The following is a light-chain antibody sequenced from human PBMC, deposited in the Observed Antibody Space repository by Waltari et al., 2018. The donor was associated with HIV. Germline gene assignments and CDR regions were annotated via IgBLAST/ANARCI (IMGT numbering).Light chain of an antibody. CDR1: PTVTGDF. J-gene: IGKJ5*01. Sequence: IVLTQSPGTLSLSPGERAALPCRASPTVTGDFLAWYQPRPGQAPRVLIFGASSRATGIPDRFTGSGSGTDFTLTISRLEPEDSAVYYCQQYATSQSITFGQGTRLEI. CDR2: GAS. CDR3: QQYATSQSIT. V-gene: IGKV3-20*01.